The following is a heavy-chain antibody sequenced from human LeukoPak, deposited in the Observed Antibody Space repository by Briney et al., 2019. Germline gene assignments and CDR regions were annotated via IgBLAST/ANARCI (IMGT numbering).Heavy chain of an antibody. D-gene: IGHD3-10*01. J-gene: IGHJ5*02. CDR1: GGSISSYY. CDR2: IYTSGST. Sequence: SETLSLTCTVSGGSISSYYWSWLRQPAGKGLEWIGRIYTSGSTNYNPSLKSRVTMSVDTSKNQFSLKLSSVTAADTAVYYCARDLLWFGELLLGWFDPWGQGTLVTVSS. CDR3: ARDLLWFGELLLGWFDP. V-gene: IGHV4-4*07.